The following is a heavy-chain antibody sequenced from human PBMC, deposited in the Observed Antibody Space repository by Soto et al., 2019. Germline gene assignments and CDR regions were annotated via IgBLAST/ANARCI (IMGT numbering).Heavy chain of an antibody. CDR1: GFTFSSYS. CDR2: ITSSGTTV. CDR3: ARGSSNCAYDFDF. V-gene: IGHV3-48*02. D-gene: IGHD6-13*01. J-gene: IGHJ4*02. Sequence: EVHLVESGGGLVQPGGSLRLSCAASGFTFSSYSLNWVRQAPGKGLEWVSYITSSGTTVYYADSVRGRFTISRDNAKNSLHLQMNSLRDDDTAVYYFARGSSNCAYDFDFWGQGTLVTVSS.